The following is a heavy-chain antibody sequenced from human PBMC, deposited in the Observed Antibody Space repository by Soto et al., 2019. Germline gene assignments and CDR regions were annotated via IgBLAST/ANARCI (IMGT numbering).Heavy chain of an antibody. CDR3: TTGPMVRGVINYPHDY. CDR1: GFTFSNAW. V-gene: IGHV3-15*01. D-gene: IGHD3-10*01. CDR2: IKSKTDGGTT. J-gene: IGHJ4*02. Sequence: EVQLVESGGGLVKPGGSLRLSCAASGFTFSNAWMSWVRQAPGKGLEWVGRIKSKTDGGTTDYAAPVKGRFTISRDDSKNTLYLQMNSLKTEDTAVYYCTTGPMVRGVINYPHDYWGQGTLVTVSS.